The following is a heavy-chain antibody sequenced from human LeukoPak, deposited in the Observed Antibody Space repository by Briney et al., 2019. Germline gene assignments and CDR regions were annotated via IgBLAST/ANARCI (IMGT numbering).Heavy chain of an antibody. V-gene: IGHV1-69*05. CDR2: IIPIFGTA. CDR1: GGTFSSYA. CDR3: ARDPTCTSTTCWNWFDP. Sequence: SVKVSCKASGGTFSSYAISWVRQAPGQGLEWMGGIIPIFGTANYAQKFQGRVTITTDEPTSTAYMELSSLRSEDTAVYYCARDPTCTSTTCWNWFDPWGQGTLVTVSS. J-gene: IGHJ5*02. D-gene: IGHD2-2*01.